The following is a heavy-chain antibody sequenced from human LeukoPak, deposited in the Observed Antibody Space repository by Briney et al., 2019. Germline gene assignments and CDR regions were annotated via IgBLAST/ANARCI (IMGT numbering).Heavy chain of an antibody. Sequence: PGGSLRLSCAASGFTFSSYAMSWVRQAPGKGLQWVLSISGSGVSTYSPDSVKGRFTISRDNSKNTLYLQMNSLRAEDTAVYYCAKDPSVILSGYFQHWGQGTLVTVSS. J-gene: IGHJ1*01. V-gene: IGHV3-23*01. D-gene: IGHD3-16*02. CDR2: ISGSGVST. CDR1: GFTFSSYA. CDR3: AKDPSVILSGYFQH.